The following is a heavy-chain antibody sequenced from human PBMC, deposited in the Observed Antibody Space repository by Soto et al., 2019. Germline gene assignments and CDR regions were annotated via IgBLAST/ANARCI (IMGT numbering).Heavy chain of an antibody. J-gene: IGHJ5*02. CDR3: ARDLPSKYSSSPGDWFDP. Sequence: EVQLVESGGGLVQPGGSLRLSCAASGFTFSSYWMSWVRQAPGKGLEWVANIKQDGSEKYYVDSVKGRFTISRDNAKNSLYLQMNSLRAEDTAVYYCARDLPSKYSSSPGDWFDPWGQGTLVTVSS. D-gene: IGHD6-6*01. CDR2: IKQDGSEK. V-gene: IGHV3-7*01. CDR1: GFTFSSYW.